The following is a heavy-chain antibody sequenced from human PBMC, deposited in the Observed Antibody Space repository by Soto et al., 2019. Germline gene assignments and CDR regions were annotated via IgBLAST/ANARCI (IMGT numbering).Heavy chain of an antibody. D-gene: IGHD2-21*02. V-gene: IGHV3-30-3*01. J-gene: IGHJ4*02. CDR2: ISYDGSNK. CDR1: GVTFSSYA. Sequence: GGCLRLSCAASGVTFSSYAMHWVRQAPGKGLEWVAVISYDGSNKYYADSVKGRFTISRDNSKNTLYLQMNSLRAEDTAVYYCPRETVVTARTPVWDYWGQGTLVTVSS. CDR3: PRETVVTARTPVWDY.